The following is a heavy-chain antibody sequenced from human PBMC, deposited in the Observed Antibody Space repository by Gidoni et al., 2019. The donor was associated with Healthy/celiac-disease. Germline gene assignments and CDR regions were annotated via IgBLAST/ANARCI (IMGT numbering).Heavy chain of an antibody. CDR3: ATLSIAAAGTSLNWYFDL. D-gene: IGHD6-13*01. V-gene: IGHV5-10-1*03. CDR2: IDPSDSYT. Sequence: EVQLVQSGAEVKKPGESLRISCKGSGYSFTSYWISWVRQMPGKGLEWMGRIDPSDSYTNYSPSFQGHVTISADKSISTAYLQWSSLKASDTAMYYCATLSIAAAGTSLNWYFDLWGRGTLVTVSS. CDR1: GYSFTSYW. J-gene: IGHJ2*01.